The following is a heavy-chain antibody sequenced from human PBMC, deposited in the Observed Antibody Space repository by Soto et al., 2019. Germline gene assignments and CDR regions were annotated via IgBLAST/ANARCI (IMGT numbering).Heavy chain of an antibody. Sequence: QVQLVESGGGVVQPGRSLRLSCAASGFTFSSYGMHWVRQAPGKGLEWVAVIWYDGSNKYYADSVKGRFTISRDNSKNTLYLQMNSLGAEDTAVYYCARAVPAVYFDYWGQGTLVTVSS. D-gene: IGHD2-2*01. CDR2: IWYDGSNK. V-gene: IGHV3-33*01. CDR3: ARAVPAVYFDY. CDR1: GFTFSSYG. J-gene: IGHJ4*02.